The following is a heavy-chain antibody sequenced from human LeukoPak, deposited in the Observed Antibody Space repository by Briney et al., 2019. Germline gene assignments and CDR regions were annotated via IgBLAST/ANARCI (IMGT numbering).Heavy chain of an antibody. J-gene: IGHJ4*02. CDR2: TTYKGSP. CDR3: AVYGGDWRFDS. D-gene: IGHD2-21*02. V-gene: IGHV4-34*01. CDR1: NGFDSYYF. Sequence: SETLTLTCAVYNGFDSYYFMIVRQPPGTGLEWIGETTYKGSPSDTPSFKSRVTISINVSQRHFSLQLTSVTAADTCVYYCAVYGGDWRFDSWGQGTPVTVSS.